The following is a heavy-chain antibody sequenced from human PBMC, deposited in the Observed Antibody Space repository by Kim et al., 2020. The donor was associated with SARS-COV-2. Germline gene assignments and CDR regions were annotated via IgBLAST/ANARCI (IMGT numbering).Heavy chain of an antibody. Sequence: GGSLRLSCAASGFTFSSYAMHWVRQAPGKGLEWVAVISYDGSNKYYADSVKGRFTISRDNSKNTLYLQMNSLRAEDTAVYYCARDQYYDFWSGTTADYYYMDVWGQGTTVTVSS. V-gene: IGHV3-30*04. D-gene: IGHD3-3*01. CDR1: GFTFSSYA. CDR3: ARDQYYDFWSGTTADYYYMDV. CDR2: ISYDGSNK. J-gene: IGHJ6*03.